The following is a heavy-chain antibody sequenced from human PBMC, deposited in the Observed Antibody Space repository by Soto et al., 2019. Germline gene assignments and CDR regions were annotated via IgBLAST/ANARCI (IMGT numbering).Heavy chain of an antibody. CDR2: IKQDGSEK. CDR3: AREAIFGVVKVYYYYGMDV. J-gene: IGHJ6*02. V-gene: IGHV3-7*01. Sequence: VGSLRLSCAASGFTFSSYWMSWVRQAPGKGLEWVANIKQDGSEKYYVDSVKGRFTISRDNAKNSLYLQMKSLRAEDTAVYYCAREAIFGVVKVYYYYGMDVWGQGTTVTVSS. CDR1: GFTFSSYW. D-gene: IGHD3-3*01.